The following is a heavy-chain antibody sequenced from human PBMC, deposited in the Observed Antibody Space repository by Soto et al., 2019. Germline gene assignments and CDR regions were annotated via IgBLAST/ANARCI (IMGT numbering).Heavy chain of an antibody. CDR1: GFTFSSYS. V-gene: IGHV3-21*01. J-gene: IGHJ6*02. CDR2: ISSSSSYI. Sequence: LGGSLRLSCAASGFTFSSYSMNWVRQAPGKGLEWVSSISSSSSYIYYADSVKGRFTISRDNAKNSLYLQMNSLRAEDTAVYYCARDSRSSTGMDVWGQGTTVTVSS. D-gene: IGHD2-2*01. CDR3: ARDSRSSTGMDV.